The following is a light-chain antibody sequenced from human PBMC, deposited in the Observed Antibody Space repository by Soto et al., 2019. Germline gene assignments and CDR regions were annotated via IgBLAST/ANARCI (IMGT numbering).Light chain of an antibody. V-gene: IGLV7-46*01. CDR3: LLSHSGASVV. CDR2: DTS. J-gene: IGLJ2*01. Sequence: QAVVTQEPSLTVSPGGTVTLTCGSSTGAVTSGHYPYWFQQKPGQAPRTLIYDTSNKHSWTPARFSGSLLGGKAALTLSGAQPEDEAEYYCLLSHSGASVVFGGGTKLTVL. CDR1: TGAVTSGHY.